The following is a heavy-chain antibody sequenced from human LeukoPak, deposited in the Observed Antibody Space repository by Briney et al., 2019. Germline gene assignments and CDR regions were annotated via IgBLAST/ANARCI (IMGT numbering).Heavy chain of an antibody. CDR3: ARESGFAELLGY. V-gene: IGHV4-61*02. Sequence: SETLSLTCTVSGGSINTGTYYWSWIRQPAGKGLEWIGRIYSSGITNYNPSFKSRVTMSVDTSKNQIFLNLTSVTAADTAVYYCARESGFAELLGYWGQGTLVSVSS. CDR1: GGSINTGTYY. J-gene: IGHJ4*02. CDR2: IYSSGIT. D-gene: IGHD3-10*01.